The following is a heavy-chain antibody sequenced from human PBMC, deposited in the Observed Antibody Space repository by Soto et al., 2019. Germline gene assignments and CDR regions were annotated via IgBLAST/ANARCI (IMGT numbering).Heavy chain of an antibody. CDR1: GGSLSSGDYY. CDR3: ACGLRDYGDSNSLDDCMDV. CDR2: IYYSGST. J-gene: IGHJ6*02. Sequence: KPSETLSLTCTVSGGSLSSGDYYWSWIRQPPGKGLEWIGYIYYSGSTYYNPSLKSRVTISVDTSKNQFSLKLSSVTAADTAVYYCACGLRDYGDSNSLDDCMDVWGQGTTVTVSS. V-gene: IGHV4-30-4*01. D-gene: IGHD4-17*01.